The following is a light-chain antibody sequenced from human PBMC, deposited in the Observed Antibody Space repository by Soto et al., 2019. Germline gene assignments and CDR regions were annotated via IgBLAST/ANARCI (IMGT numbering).Light chain of an antibody. CDR3: QSADSSGTYLYV. Sequence: SYELTQPPSVSVSPGQTARITCSGDALPKQYAYWYQQKPGQAPVLVIYKDSERPSGIPERFSGSSSGTTVTLTIRGVQAEDEADYYCQSADSSGTYLYVFGTGTKVTV. J-gene: IGLJ1*01. V-gene: IGLV3-25*02. CDR2: KDS. CDR1: ALPKQY.